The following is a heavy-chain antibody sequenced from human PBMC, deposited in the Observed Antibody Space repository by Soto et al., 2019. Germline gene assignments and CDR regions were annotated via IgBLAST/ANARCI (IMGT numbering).Heavy chain of an antibody. Sequence: QVQLVQSGAEVKKPGTSVKVSCEVSGGTFSNYAITWVRQAPGQGLEWLGGAIPVYGSTNYAQKFQGRVTITAGDSATTTFMELSSLRSDATAVYYCARRGVANSRDAFDIWGQGTLVTVS. J-gene: IGHJ3*02. CDR1: GGTFSNYA. V-gene: IGHV1-69*01. D-gene: IGHD1-26*01. CDR3: ARRGVANSRDAFDI. CDR2: AIPVYGST.